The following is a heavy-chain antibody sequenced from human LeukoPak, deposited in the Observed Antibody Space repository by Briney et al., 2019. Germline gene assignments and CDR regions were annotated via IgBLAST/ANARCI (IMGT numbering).Heavy chain of an antibody. V-gene: IGHV3-7*01. J-gene: IGHJ4*02. CDR1: GFTFSSYW. D-gene: IGHD3-3*01. CDR2: IKQDGSEK. Sequence: GESLKISCAASGFTFSSYWMSWVRQAPGKGLEWVANIKQDGSEKYYVDSVKGRFTISRDNAKNSLYLQMNSLRAEDTAVYNCATCHYDFWSGYYGKVLYFDYWGQGTLVTVSS. CDR3: ATCHYDFWSGYYGKVLYFDY.